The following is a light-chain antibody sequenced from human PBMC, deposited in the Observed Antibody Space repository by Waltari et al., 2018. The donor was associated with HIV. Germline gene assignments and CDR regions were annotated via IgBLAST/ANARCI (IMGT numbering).Light chain of an antibody. CDR3: CSYAGTYTLK. CDR1: SSDVGAYDF. CDR2: DVT. Sequence: QSALTQPRSVSASPGQSVTISCTGTSSDVGAYDFVSWYQLLPGEPPKVMIFDVTKRPSGGPDLFSGSKSANTASLTISGLQAEDEAEYYCCSYAGTYTLKLGGGTKLTV. V-gene: IGLV2-11*01. J-gene: IGLJ2*01.